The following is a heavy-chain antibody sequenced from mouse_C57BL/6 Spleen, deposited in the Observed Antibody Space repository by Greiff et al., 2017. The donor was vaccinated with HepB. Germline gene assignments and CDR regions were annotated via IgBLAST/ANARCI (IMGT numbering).Heavy chain of an antibody. CDR1: GYTFTSYW. D-gene: IGHD3-3*01. V-gene: IGHV1-69*01. Sequence: QVHVKQPGAELVMPGASVKLSCKASGYTFTSYWMHWVKQRPGQGLEWIGEIDPSDSYTNYNQKFKGKSTLTVDKSSSTAYMQLSSLTSEDSAVYYCAREGRDYWGQGTTLTVSS. CDR3: AREGRDY. J-gene: IGHJ2*01. CDR2: IDPSDSYT.